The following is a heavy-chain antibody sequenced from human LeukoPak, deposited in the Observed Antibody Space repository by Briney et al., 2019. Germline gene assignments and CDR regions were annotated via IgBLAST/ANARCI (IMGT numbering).Heavy chain of an antibody. D-gene: IGHD3-3*01. Sequence: GGSLRLSCAASGFTFDDYGMSWVRQAPGKGLEWVFGINWNGGSTGYADSVKGRFTISRDNAKNSLYLQMNSLRAEDTALYYCARGSFWSGSPDFDYWGQGTLVTVSS. V-gene: IGHV3-20*04. CDR2: INWNGGST. CDR3: ARGSFWSGSPDFDY. CDR1: GFTFDDYG. J-gene: IGHJ4*02.